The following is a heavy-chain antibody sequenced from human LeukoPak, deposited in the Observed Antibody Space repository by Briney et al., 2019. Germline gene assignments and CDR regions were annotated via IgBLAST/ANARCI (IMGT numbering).Heavy chain of an antibody. J-gene: IGHJ4*02. Sequence: PGGSLRLSCAASGFTFSSYSMNWVRQAPGKGLEWVSSISSSSSYLYYADSVKGRFTISRDNAKNSLYLQMNSLRAEDTAVYYCTRGDGYNPYYFDYWGQGTLVTVSS. CDR1: GFTFSSYS. D-gene: IGHD5-24*01. CDR2: ISSSSSYL. V-gene: IGHV3-21*01. CDR3: TRGDGYNPYYFDY.